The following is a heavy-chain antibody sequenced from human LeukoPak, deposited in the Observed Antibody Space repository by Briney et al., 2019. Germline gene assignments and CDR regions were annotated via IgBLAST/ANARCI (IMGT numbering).Heavy chain of an antibody. J-gene: IGHJ3*02. CDR1: GFTFGNYG. V-gene: IGHV3-33*01. CDR3: TRENGGDGYNGVAFDI. D-gene: IGHD5-24*01. CDR2: IWYDGRNK. Sequence: GGSLRLSCAASGFTFGNYGINWVRQAPGKGLEWVAAIWYDGRNKDYADSVKGLFTISRDNSKKTVNLQMNSLRAEDTAVYYCTRENGGDGYNGVAFDIWGQGTMVTVAS.